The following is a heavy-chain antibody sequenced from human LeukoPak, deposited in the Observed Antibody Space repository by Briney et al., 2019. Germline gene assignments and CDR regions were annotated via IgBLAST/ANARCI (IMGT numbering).Heavy chain of an antibody. CDR2: IYPGVSAT. D-gene: IGHD1-1*01. CDR3: ARVGSGTHLFQAYHNWFDP. CDR1: GYSFTSYW. V-gene: IGHV5-51*01. J-gene: IGHJ5*02. Sequence: GASLKISCKGSGYSFTSYWIGWVRQLPGKGLEWMGIIYPGVSATRYSPSFQGQVTISADKSISTAYLQWSSLKASDTAMYYCARVGSGTHLFQAYHNWFDPWGQGTLVTVSS.